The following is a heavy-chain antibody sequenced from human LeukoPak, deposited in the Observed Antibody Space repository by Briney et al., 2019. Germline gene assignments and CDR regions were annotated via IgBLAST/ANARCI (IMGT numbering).Heavy chain of an antibody. CDR2: INPSGGST. Sequence: VSVKVSCKASGYTFTSYYMHWVRQAPGQGLEWMGIINPSGGSTSYAQKFQGRVTMTRDTSTSTVYMELSSLRSEDTAVYYCASGYYDSSGYSSPTDYWGQGTLVTVSS. CDR3: ASGYYDSSGYSSPTDY. CDR1: GYTFTSYY. V-gene: IGHV1-46*01. D-gene: IGHD3-22*01. J-gene: IGHJ4*02.